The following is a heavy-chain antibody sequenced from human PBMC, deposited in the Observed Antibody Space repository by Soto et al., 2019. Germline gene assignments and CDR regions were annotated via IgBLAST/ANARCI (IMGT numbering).Heavy chain of an antibody. D-gene: IGHD6-19*01. CDR2: INPNSGGT. CDR3: ARGNGSSGWQDYFDY. J-gene: IGHJ4*02. CDR1: GYTFTGYY. Sequence: ASVKVSCKACGYTFTGYYMHWVRQAPGQGLEWMGWINPNSGGTNYAQKFQGWVTMTRDTSISTAYMELSRLRSDDTAVYYCARGNGSSGWQDYFDYWGQGTLVTVSS. V-gene: IGHV1-2*04.